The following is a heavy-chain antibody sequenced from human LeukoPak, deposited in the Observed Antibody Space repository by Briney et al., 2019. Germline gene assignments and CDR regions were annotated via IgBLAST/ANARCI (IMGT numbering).Heavy chain of an antibody. CDR2: IIPIFGTA. Sequence: SVKVSCKASGGTFISYAISWVRQAPGQGLEWMGGIIPIFGTANYAQKFQGRVTITADESTSTAYMELSSLRSEDTAVYYCARGGIAVARPFDIWGQGTMVTVSS. V-gene: IGHV1-69*13. CDR3: ARGGIAVARPFDI. D-gene: IGHD6-19*01. CDR1: GGTFISYA. J-gene: IGHJ3*02.